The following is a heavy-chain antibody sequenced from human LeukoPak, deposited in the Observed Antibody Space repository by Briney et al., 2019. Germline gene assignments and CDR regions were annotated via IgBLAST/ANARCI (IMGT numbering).Heavy chain of an antibody. V-gene: IGHV1-2*02. CDR1: GYTFTSYY. CDR2: INPNSGGT. J-gene: IGHJ4*02. D-gene: IGHD5-24*01. Sequence: ASVKVSCKASGYTFTSYYIHWVRQAPGQGLEWIGWINPNSGGTNYAQKFQGRVTMTRDTSISTAHMELSRLRSDDTAVYYCARLSERWLQSLAFDYWGQGTLVTVSS. CDR3: ARLSERWLQSLAFDY.